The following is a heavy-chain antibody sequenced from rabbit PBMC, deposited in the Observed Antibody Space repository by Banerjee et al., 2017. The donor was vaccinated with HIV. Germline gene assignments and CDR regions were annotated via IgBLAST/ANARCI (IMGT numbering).Heavy chain of an antibody. J-gene: IGHJ4*01. CDR1: GFSISSSYY. CDR2: IFSDGSGST. Sequence: QDQLEETGGGLVQPGESLTLSCTASGFSISSSYYMCWVRQAPGKGLEWIACIFSDGSGSTYYANWAKGRFTISKTSSTTVTLQMTSLTAADTATYFCARDGTGVGPDLDLWGPGTLVTVS. CDR3: ARDGTGVGPDLDL. D-gene: IGHD7-1*01. V-gene: IGHV1S45*01.